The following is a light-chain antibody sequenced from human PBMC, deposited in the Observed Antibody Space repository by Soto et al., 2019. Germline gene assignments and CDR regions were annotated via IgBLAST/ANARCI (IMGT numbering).Light chain of an antibody. V-gene: IGKV1-39*01. CDR3: QQSYSPSIT. J-gene: IGKJ5*01. Sequence: DIQMTQSPSSLSASVGDRVTITRRASQSISSYLNWYHQKPGKAPKLLLYAASSLQSGVPSRFSGSGSGTDFTLTISSLQPEDFATYYCQQSYSPSITFGQGTRLEIK. CDR2: AAS. CDR1: QSISSY.